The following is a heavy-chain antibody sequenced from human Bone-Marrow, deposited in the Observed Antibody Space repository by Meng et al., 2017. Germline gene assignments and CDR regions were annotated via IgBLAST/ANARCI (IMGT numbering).Heavy chain of an antibody. J-gene: IGHJ2*01. Sequence: SQTPSLTRAISGDSVSSNSAAWNWTRQSPSRGLEWLGRTYYRSKWYNDYAVSVKSRITINPDTSKNQFSLQLNSVAPEDTAMYYCARDGITMVRGVITIYWYFDLWGRGTLVTVSS. CDR1: GDSVSSNSAA. CDR2: TYYRSKWYN. CDR3: ARDGITMVRGVITIYWYFDL. V-gene: IGHV6-1*01. D-gene: IGHD3-10*01.